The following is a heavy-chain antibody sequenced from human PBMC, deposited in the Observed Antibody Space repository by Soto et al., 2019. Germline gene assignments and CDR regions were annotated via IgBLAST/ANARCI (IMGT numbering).Heavy chain of an antibody. CDR3: ARMYSSGFFDD. CDR2: INAGKGNT. V-gene: IGHV1-3*01. CDR1: GYSFTTYT. Sequence: ASVKVSCKDSGYSFTTYTMHWVRQAPGQRLEWMGWINAGKGNTKYSQKFQGRVTITRDTSASTAYMELSSLRSEDTAVYYCARMYSSGFFDDWGQGTLVTVSS. D-gene: IGHD6-19*01. J-gene: IGHJ4*02.